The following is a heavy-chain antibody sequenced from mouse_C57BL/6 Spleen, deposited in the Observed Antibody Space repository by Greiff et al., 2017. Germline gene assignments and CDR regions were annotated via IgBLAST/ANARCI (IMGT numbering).Heavy chain of an antibody. D-gene: IGHD1-1*02. Sequence: EVQLQESGPGLVKPSQSLSLTCSVTGYSITSGYYWNWIRQFPGNKLEWMGYISYDGSNNYNPSLKNRISITRDTSKNQFFLKLNSVTTEDTATYYCARGGGSYAMDYWGQGTSVTVSS. V-gene: IGHV3-6*01. CDR3: ARGGGSYAMDY. CDR2: ISYDGSN. J-gene: IGHJ4*01. CDR1: GYSITSGYY.